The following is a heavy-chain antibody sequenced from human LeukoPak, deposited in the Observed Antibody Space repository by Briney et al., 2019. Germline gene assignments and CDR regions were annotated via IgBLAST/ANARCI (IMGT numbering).Heavy chain of an antibody. CDR1: GGTFNNSA. Sequence: GASVKVSCKTSGGTFNNSAISWVRQAPGQGLEWLGGIMPLFGTAGYAQKFQGRVTITKDESTRTVYLELTSLTSDDTAVYYCARDVHGAYGSGWFDPWGQGTLVSVSS. CDR3: ARDVHGAYGSGWFDP. D-gene: IGHD4/OR15-4a*01. J-gene: IGHJ5*02. V-gene: IGHV1-69*05. CDR2: IMPLFGTA.